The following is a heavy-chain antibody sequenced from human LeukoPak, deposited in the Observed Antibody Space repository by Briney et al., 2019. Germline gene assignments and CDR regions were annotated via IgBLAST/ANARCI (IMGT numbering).Heavy chain of an antibody. CDR2: ISSSSSYT. J-gene: IGHJ4*02. D-gene: IGHD2-2*01. Sequence: GGSLRLSCAASGFTFSDYYMSWIRQAPGKGLEWVSYISSSSSYTNYADSVKGRFTISRDNAKNSLYLQMNSLRAEDTAVYYCARDCSSTSCYATWVDYWSQGTLVTVSS. CDR1: GFTFSDYY. V-gene: IGHV3-11*05. CDR3: ARDCSSTSCYATWVDY.